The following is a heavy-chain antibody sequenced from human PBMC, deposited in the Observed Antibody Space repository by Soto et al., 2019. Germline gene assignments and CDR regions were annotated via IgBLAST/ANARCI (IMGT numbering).Heavy chain of an antibody. CDR2: ISGSDNTT. V-gene: IGHV3-23*01. CDR1: GFTFNSYA. Sequence: GGSLRLSCSGSGFTFNSYAMSWVRQAPGKGLEWVSCISGSDNTTYYAASVRGRFTISRDDSKNTLYLQMNSLRAEDTALYYCAKTAASCYSKSDYWGQGTLVTVPQ. D-gene: IGHD2-2*01. CDR3: AKTAASCYSKSDY. J-gene: IGHJ4*02.